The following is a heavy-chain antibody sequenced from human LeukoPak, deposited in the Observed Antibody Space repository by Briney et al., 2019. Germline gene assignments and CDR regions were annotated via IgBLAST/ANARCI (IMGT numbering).Heavy chain of an antibody. CDR2: IYPGDSDT. J-gene: IGHJ3*01. Sequence: GESLKISCKSSGYRFAIYWIGWVRQMPGKGLEWMGIIYPGDSDTQYSPSFQGQVTISVDKSINTAYLQWSSLKASDTATYYCASPLLGRNSSAFDVWGQGTVVTVSS. CDR3: ASPLLGRNSSAFDV. CDR1: GYRFAIYW. D-gene: IGHD6-6*01. V-gene: IGHV5-51*01.